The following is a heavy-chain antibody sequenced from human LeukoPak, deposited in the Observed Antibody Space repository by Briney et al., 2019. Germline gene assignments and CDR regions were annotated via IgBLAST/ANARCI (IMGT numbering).Heavy chain of an antibody. Sequence: PGGSLRLSCAASGFRFSSYAMSWVRQAPGKGLEWVSAISGSGGSIYYADSVKGRFTISRDNSKNTLFLQMNSLRAEDTAVYYCAKDRGWFGGSLANFDDWGQGTLVTVSS. CDR2: ISGSGGSI. J-gene: IGHJ4*02. D-gene: IGHD3-10*01. CDR1: GFRFSSYA. CDR3: AKDRGWFGGSLANFDD. V-gene: IGHV3-23*01.